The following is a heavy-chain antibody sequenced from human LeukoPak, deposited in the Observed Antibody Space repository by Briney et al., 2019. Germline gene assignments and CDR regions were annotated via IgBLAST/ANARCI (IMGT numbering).Heavy chain of an antibody. CDR1: GFTFSNYG. Sequence: GGSLRLSCGASGFTFSNYGMLWVGQAPGKGLEWVAFIRYDGNNKLYADSMKGRFTISRDNSKNTLYLHINILRAEDTAVYYCVKDNHLDYWGQGTLVIVSS. CDR3: VKDNHLDY. J-gene: IGHJ4*02. CDR2: IRYDGNNK. V-gene: IGHV3-30*02. D-gene: IGHD1-14*01.